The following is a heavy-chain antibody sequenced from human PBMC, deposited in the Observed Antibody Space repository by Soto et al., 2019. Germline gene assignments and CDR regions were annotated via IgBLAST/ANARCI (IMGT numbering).Heavy chain of an antibody. V-gene: IGHV3-23*01. CDR3: EKDSYDSTPGPFDP. CDR1: GFTFSSYA. D-gene: IGHD3-22*01. Sequence: PGGSLRLSCAASGFTFSSYAMSWVRQSPGKGLEWVSAISGSGGRTYYADSVKGRFTISRDNSKNTLYLQMNSLRAEDTAVYYCEKDSYDSTPGPFDPWGQGTLVTVSS. CDR2: ISGSGGRT. J-gene: IGHJ5*02.